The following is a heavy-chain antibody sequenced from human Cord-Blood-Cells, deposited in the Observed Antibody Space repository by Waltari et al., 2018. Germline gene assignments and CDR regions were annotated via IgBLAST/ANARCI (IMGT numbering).Heavy chain of an antibody. CDR1: GYTFTGYY. CDR2: IKPNSGGT. J-gene: IGHJ3*02. D-gene: IGHD3-10*01. CDR3: ARDPIGYYGSGSYYNAFDI. Sequence: QVQLVQSGAEVKKPGASVKVSCKASGYTFTGYYMHWVRQAPGQGLEWMGWIKPNSGGTNYAKKLQGRVTMTRDTSISTAYMELSRLRSDDTAVYYCARDPIGYYGSGSYYNAFDIWGQGTMVTVSS. V-gene: IGHV1-2*02.